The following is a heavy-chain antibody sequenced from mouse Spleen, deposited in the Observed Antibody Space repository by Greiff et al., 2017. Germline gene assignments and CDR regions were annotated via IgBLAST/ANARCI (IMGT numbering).Heavy chain of an antibody. V-gene: IGHV1S135*01. CDR1: GYAFTSYN. J-gene: IGHJ4*01. D-gene: IGHD3-2*02. Sequence: VQLKESGPELVKPGASVKVSCKASGYAFTSYNMYWVKQSHGKSLEWIGYIDPYNGGTSYNQKFKGKATLTVDKSSSTAYMHLNSLTSEDSAVYYCAKAGPYYYAMDYWGQGTSVTVSS. CDR2: IDPYNGGT. CDR3: AKAGPYYYAMDY.